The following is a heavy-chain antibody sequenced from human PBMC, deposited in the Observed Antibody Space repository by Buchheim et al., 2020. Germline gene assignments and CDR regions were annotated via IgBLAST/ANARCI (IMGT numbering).Heavy chain of an antibody. CDR3: ARLGRIAAAGTFDY. CDR1: GGSISSGSYY. CDR2: IYTSGST. J-gene: IGHJ4*02. D-gene: IGHD6-13*01. V-gene: IGHV4-61*02. Sequence: QVQLQESGPGLVKPSQTLSLTCTVSGGSISSGSYYWSWIRQPAGKGLEWIGRIYTSGSTNYNPSLKSRFTISVDTSKNQFSLKLSSVTAADTAVYYCARLGRIAAAGTFDYWGQGTL.